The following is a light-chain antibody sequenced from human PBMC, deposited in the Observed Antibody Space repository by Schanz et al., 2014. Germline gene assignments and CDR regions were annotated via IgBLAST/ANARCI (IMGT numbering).Light chain of an antibody. J-gene: IGKJ1*01. V-gene: IGKV3-15*01. CDR2: GAS. CDR3: QQYHIWPPWT. Sequence: EIVMTQSPATLSVSPGERATLSCRASQSVSSNLAWYQQTPGQAPRLLIYGASTRATGIPARFSGSGSGTEFTLTISSLQSEDFAVYYCQQYHIWPPWTFGQGTKVEIK. CDR1: QSVSSN.